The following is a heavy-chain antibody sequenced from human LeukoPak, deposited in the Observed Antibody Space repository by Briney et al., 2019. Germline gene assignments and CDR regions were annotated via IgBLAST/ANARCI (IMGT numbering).Heavy chain of an antibody. Sequence: SETLSLTCTVSGGSISSYYWSWIRQPPGKGLEWIGYIYYSGSTNYNPSLKSRVTISVDTSKNQFSLKLTSVTAADKAVYYCASMSRGVILGPNYYSYYMDVWGKGATVIVSS. D-gene: IGHD3-10*01. CDR1: GGSISSYY. CDR2: IYYSGST. J-gene: IGHJ6*03. CDR3: ASMSRGVILGPNYYSYYMDV. V-gene: IGHV4-59*08.